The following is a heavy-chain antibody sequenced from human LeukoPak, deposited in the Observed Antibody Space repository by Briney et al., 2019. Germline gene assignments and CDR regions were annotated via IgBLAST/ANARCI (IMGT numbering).Heavy chain of an antibody. CDR1: GGSINSDY. Sequence: PSETLSLTCSVSGGSINSDYWSWLRQPPGKGPEWIGYIYYTGRTTYSPPLESRVTISVDTSKKQFSLRLRSVTAADTAVYYCARHKYSGYDHLTWGQGTLVTVSS. V-gene: IGHV4-59*08. J-gene: IGHJ4*02. CDR2: IYYTGRT. D-gene: IGHD5-12*01. CDR3: ARHKYSGYDHLT.